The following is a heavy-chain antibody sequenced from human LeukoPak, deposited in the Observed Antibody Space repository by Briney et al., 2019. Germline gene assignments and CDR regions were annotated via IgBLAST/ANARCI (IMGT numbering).Heavy chain of an antibody. D-gene: IGHD6-19*01. J-gene: IGHJ4*02. V-gene: IGHV3-21*01. CDR2: ISSSSSYI. Sequence: GGSLRLSCAASGFTFSSYSKNWVRQAPGKGLEWVSSISSSSSYIYYADSVKGRFTISRDNAKNSLYLQMNSLRAEDTAVYYCAIIAVAGTVDYWGQGTLVTVSS. CDR3: AIIAVAGTVDY. CDR1: GFTFSSYS.